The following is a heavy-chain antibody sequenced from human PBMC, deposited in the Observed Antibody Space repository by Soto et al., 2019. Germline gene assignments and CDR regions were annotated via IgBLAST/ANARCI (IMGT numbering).Heavy chain of an antibody. D-gene: IGHD6-6*01. J-gene: IGHJ4*02. V-gene: IGHV6-1*01. CDR1: GDSVSSNSAT. CDR2: TYYRSKWSN. Sequence: SQTLSLTCAISGDSVSSNSATWNWIRQSPSRGLEWLGRTYYRSKWSNNYAVSLKSRMTINPDTSKNQFSLQLDSVTPEDTAVYYCARNHNSSSLGFDYWGQGSLVTVS. CDR3: ARNHNSSSLGFDY.